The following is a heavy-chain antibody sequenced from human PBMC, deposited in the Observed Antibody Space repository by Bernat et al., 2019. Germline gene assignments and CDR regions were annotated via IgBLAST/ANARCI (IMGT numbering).Heavy chain of an antibody. CDR1: GGSISSYY. V-gene: IGHV4-59*01. Sequence: QVQLQESGPGLVKPSETLSLTCTVAGGSISSYYWSWIRQPPGKGLEWIGYSYYSGSTNYHPSLKSRGTLSVDTSKNQFSLKLSSVTAADTAVYYCAGERYFDCLLLGYYGIDVWGQGTTVTVSS. D-gene: IGHD3-9*01. CDR2: SYYSGST. CDR3: AGERYFDCLLLGYYGIDV. J-gene: IGHJ6*02.